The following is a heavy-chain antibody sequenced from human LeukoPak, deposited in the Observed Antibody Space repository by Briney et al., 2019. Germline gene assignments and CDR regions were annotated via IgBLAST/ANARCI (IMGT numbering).Heavy chain of an antibody. J-gene: IGHJ4*02. Sequence: SETLSLTCTVSGYSITIGYYWAWIRQPPGKGPDWIGIIYHSASTNYTPSLTGRLTISVDTSKNQLSLKLSSVTAADTAVYYCARKRDDSSGYYPDYWGQGTVVTVSS. CDR2: IYHSAST. CDR3: ARKRDDSSGYYPDY. CDR1: GYSITIGYY. V-gene: IGHV4-38-2*02. D-gene: IGHD3-22*01.